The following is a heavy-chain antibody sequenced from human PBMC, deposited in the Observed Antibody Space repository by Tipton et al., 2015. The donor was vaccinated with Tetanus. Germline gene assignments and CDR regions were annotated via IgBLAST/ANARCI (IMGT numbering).Heavy chain of an antibody. Sequence: GLVKPSQTLSLTCAISGDSVSSNSAAWNWIRQSPSRGLEWLGRTNYRSKWNNEYAVSVKSRLTINPDTSKNQVSLQLNSVTPDDTAVYYCARGERAALDILGPGTLVTVSS. CDR3: ARGERAALDI. CDR1: GDSVSSNSAA. V-gene: IGHV6-1*01. CDR2: TNYRSKWNN. J-gene: IGHJ3*02.